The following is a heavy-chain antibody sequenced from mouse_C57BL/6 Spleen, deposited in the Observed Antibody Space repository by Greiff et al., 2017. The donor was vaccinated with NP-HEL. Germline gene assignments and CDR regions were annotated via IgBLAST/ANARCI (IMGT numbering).Heavy chain of an antibody. D-gene: IGHD1-1*01. CDR3: ARRRNYYGSLAY. J-gene: IGHJ3*01. CDR1: GYTFTSYW. CDR2: IDPSDSYT. Sequence: VQLQQPGAELVMPGASVKLSCKASGYTFTSYWMHWVKQRPGQGLEWIGEIDPSDSYTNYNQKFKGKSTLTVDKSSSTAYMQLSSLTSEDSAVYYCARRRNYYGSLAYWGQGTLVTVSA. V-gene: IGHV1-69*01.